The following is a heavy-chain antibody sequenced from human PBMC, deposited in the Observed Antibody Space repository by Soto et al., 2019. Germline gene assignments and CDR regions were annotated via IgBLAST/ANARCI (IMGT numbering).Heavy chain of an antibody. D-gene: IGHD5-18*01. J-gene: IGHJ5*02. V-gene: IGHV3-30-3*01. CDR2: ISYDGSNK. CDR3: ARWGYSYGYWFDP. CDR1: GFTFSSYA. Sequence: QVQLVESGGGVVQPGRSLRLSCAASGFTFSSYAMHWVRQAPGKGLEWVAVISYDGSNKYYADSVKGRFTISRDNSKNTLYLQMNSLRAEDTAVYYCARWGYSYGYWFDPWGQGTLVPVSS.